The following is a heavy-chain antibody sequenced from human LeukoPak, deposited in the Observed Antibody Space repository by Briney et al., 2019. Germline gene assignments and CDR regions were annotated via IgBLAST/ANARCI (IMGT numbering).Heavy chain of an antibody. CDR2: IYDIGST. D-gene: IGHD5-12*01. V-gene: IGHV4-59*01. CDR3: ARGTKTGYTGYDWNY. CDR1: GGSISSYY. Sequence: SETLSLTCTVSGGSISSYYWSWIRQPPGKGLEWIGYIYDIGSTSYNPPLKSRVTISVDTSSNQFSLMLTSVTAADTAVYYCARGTKTGYTGYDWNYWGQGSLVSVSS. J-gene: IGHJ4*02.